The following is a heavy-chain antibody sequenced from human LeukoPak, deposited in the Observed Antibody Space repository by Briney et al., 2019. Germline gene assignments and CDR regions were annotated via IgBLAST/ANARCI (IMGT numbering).Heavy chain of an antibody. CDR2: IYPGDSDT. CDR3: ARRDNSGNYYYDY. J-gene: IGHJ4*02. Sequence: GESLKISCKGSGYSFTNYWIGWVRQMPGKGLEWMGIIYPGDSDTGYSPSFQGQVTISADKSISTAYLQWSSLKASDTAMYYCARRDNSGNYYYDYWGQGTLVTVSS. CDR1: GYSFTNYW. V-gene: IGHV5-51*01. D-gene: IGHD3-10*01.